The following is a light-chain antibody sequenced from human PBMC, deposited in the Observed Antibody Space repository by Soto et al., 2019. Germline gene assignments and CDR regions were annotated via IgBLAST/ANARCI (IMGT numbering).Light chain of an antibody. CDR3: QQRSKWPRRFT. CDR2: DAS. V-gene: IGKV3-11*01. CDR1: QSVSSY. J-gene: IGKJ3*01. Sequence: EIVLTQSPATLSLSPGERATLSCRASQSVSSYLAWYQQKPGQAPRLLIYDASNRATGIPARFSGSGSGTDFTLTISSLEPEDFAVYYCQQRSKWPRRFTFGPGTKVDIK.